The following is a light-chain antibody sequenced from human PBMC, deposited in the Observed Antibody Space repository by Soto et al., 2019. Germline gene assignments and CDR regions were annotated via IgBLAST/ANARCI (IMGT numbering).Light chain of an antibody. CDR3: QQYGTSPRT. CDR2: DAS. J-gene: IGKJ1*01. CDR1: QDIRSH. V-gene: IGKV3-20*01. Sequence: EMVFARSPVSLYLSPGERVTLSCRASQDIRSHLAWYQQKPGQAPRLLIFDASSRATGIPDRFSGSGSGTDFTLSISRLEPEDFAVYYCQQYGTSPRTFGQGTKVDIK.